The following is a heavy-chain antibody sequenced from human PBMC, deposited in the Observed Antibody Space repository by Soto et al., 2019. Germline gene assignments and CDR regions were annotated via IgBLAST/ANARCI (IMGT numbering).Heavy chain of an antibody. J-gene: IGHJ5*02. CDR2: ISANNGDT. D-gene: IGHD2-21*02. CDR3: ARGPTLTHNWFDP. V-gene: IGHV1-2*04. Sequence: KGLEWMGWISANNGDTNYAQKLQGCVTMTTDTSISTAYMELSRLRSDDTAVYYCARGPTLTHNWFDPSGQGTLVTVSS.